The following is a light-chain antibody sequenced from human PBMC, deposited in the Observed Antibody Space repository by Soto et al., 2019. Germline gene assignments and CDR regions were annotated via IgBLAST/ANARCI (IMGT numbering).Light chain of an antibody. Sequence: QAVVTQPPSVSGAPGQRVTISCTGSSSNIGAGFDVHWYQQLPGTAPKLLIYDNRNRPSGVPDRFSGSKSGTSASLAITGLQAEDEADYYCQSYDSSLSGSVFGGGTQLTVL. CDR3: QSYDSSLSGSV. J-gene: IGLJ3*02. CDR2: DNR. V-gene: IGLV1-40*01. CDR1: SSNIGAGFD.